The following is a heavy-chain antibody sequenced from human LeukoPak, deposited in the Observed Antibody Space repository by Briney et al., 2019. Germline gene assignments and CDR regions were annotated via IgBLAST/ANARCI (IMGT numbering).Heavy chain of an antibody. CDR3: ARNNYGGHDAFDI. D-gene: IGHD4-11*01. Sequence: ASVKVSCKASGYTFISYDINWVRQATGQGLEWMGWMNPNSGNTGSAQRLQGRVTMTRDTSINTAYMELSSLRSEDTAVYFCARNNYGGHDAFDIWGQGTLVTVSS. CDR1: GYTFISYD. J-gene: IGHJ3*02. CDR2: MNPNSGNT. V-gene: IGHV1-8*01.